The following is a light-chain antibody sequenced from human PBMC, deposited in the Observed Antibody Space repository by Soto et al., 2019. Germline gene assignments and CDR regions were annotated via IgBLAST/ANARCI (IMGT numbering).Light chain of an antibody. CDR1: SGHSSYA. Sequence: QLVLTQSPSASASLGASVKLTCTLSSGHSSYAIAWHQQQPEKGPRYLMKLNSDGSHNKGDGIPDRFSGSSSGAERYLTISALQSEDEADYYCQTRSTGFSVVFGGGTKLTVL. J-gene: IGLJ2*01. CDR2: LNSDGSH. CDR3: QTRSTGFSVV. V-gene: IGLV4-69*01.